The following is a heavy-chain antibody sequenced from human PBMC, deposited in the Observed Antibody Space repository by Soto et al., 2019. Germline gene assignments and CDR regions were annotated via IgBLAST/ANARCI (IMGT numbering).Heavy chain of an antibody. D-gene: IGHD2-2*01. CDR2: IYYSGST. CDR1: GGSISSGGYY. J-gene: IGHJ5*02. V-gene: IGHV4-31*03. Sequence: PSETLSLTCTVSGGSISSGGYYWSWIRQHPGKGLEWIGYIYYSGSTYYNPSLKSRVTISVDTSKNQFSLKLSSVTAADTAVYYCARGGIVVVPAAYDRRNYTWFDPWGKGTLVTVPS. CDR3: ARGGIVVVPAAYDRRNYTWFDP.